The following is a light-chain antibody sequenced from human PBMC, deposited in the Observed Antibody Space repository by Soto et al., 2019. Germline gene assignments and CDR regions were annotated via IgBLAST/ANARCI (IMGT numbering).Light chain of an antibody. CDR1: RDVSIN. CDR3: QQYNDWRWT. J-gene: IGKJ1*01. V-gene: IGKV3-15*01. Sequence: EIVMTQSPATLSVSPGESATLSCSASRDVSINLAWYQQKPGQAPRLLIYGASTRATGIPPRFSGSGSGKEFTLTIRSLQSEDIALYFCQQYNDWRWTFGQGTKVEIK. CDR2: GAS.